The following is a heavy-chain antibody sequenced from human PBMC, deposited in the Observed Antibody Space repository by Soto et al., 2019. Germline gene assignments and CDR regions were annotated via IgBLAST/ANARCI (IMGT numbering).Heavy chain of an antibody. D-gene: IGHD3-10*01. Sequence: GGSLRLSCAASGFTFSSYWMSWVRQAPGKGLEWVANIKQDGSEKYYVDSVKGRFTISRDNAKNSLYLQMNSLRAEDTAVYYCARSRYGSGSYGYYYYYMDVWGKGTTVTV. CDR2: IKQDGSEK. CDR3: ARSRYGSGSYGYYYYYMDV. V-gene: IGHV3-7*01. CDR1: GFTFSSYW. J-gene: IGHJ6*03.